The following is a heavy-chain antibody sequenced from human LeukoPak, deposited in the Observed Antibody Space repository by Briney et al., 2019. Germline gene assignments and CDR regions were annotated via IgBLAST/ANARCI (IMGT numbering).Heavy chain of an antibody. CDR2: IYYSGST. CDR3: ARGGGRAGRDSSGYPNFDY. CDR1: GGSISSGGYY. Sequence: SQTLSLTCTVSGGSISSGGYYWSWIRQHPGKGLEWIGYIYYSGSTYYNPSLKSRVTISVDTSKNQFSLQLSSVTAADTAVYYCARGGGRAGRDSSGYPNFDYWGQGTLVTVSS. V-gene: IGHV4-31*03. D-gene: IGHD3-22*01. J-gene: IGHJ4*02.